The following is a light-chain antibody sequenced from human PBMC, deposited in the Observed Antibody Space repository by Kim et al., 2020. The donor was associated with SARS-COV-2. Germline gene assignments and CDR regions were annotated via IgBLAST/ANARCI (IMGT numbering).Light chain of an antibody. J-gene: IGLJ2*01. CDR1: SIGSKS. Sequence: PGKTARVSWGGNSIGSKSVHWYQQKSGQAPVLVISYDSDRPSGIPERFSGSNSGNTATLTISRVEAGDEADYYCQVWDSSSDHRVVFGGGTKVTVL. V-gene: IGLV3-21*04. CDR2: YDS. CDR3: QVWDSSSDHRVV.